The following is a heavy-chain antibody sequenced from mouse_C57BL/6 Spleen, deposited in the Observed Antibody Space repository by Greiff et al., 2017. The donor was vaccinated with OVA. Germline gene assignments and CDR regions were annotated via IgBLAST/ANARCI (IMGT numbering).Heavy chain of an antibody. CDR3: ARGGGNYGFAY. CDR1: GYSITSGYY. CDR2: ISYDGSN. V-gene: IGHV3-6*01. D-gene: IGHD2-1*01. J-gene: IGHJ3*01. Sequence: EVKVEESGPGLVKPSQSLSLTCSVTGYSITSGYYWNWIRQFPGNKLEWMGYISYDGSNNYNPSLKNRISITRDTSKNQFFLKLNSVTTEDTATYYCARGGGNYGFAYWGQGTLVTVSA.